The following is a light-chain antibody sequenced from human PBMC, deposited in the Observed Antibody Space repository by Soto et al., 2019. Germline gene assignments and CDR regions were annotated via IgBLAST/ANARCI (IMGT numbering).Light chain of an antibody. Sequence: DVHLTQSTSSLSASVGDRVIITCRASQSITTYLNWYQQKRGKAPKLLLYATSTLQNGVPSRFSGSGSGTEFILPISSLQYEDFAFDYCQQYNNWPIFGQGTRLEIK. CDR2: ATS. J-gene: IGKJ5*01. CDR1: QSITTY. CDR3: QQYNNWPI. V-gene: IGKV1-39*01.